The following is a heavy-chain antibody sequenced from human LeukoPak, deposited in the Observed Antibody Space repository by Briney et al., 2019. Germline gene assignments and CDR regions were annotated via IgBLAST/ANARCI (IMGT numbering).Heavy chain of an antibody. Sequence: QPGGSLRLSCAASGFTVSSNYMSWVRQAPGKGLEWVSVIYSGGSTYYADSVKGRFTISRDNSKNTPYLQMNSLRAEDTAVYYCARDLGAPTSFDYWGQSTLVTVSS. D-gene: IGHD1-26*01. J-gene: IGHJ4*02. CDR1: GFTVSSNY. V-gene: IGHV3-53*01. CDR3: ARDLGAPTSFDY. CDR2: IYSGGST.